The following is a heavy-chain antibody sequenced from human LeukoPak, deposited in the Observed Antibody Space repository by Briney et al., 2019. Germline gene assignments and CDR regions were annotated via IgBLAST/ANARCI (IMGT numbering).Heavy chain of an antibody. Sequence: SETLSLTCTVSGGSISNYYWSWIRQPPGKGLEWIGYMYYSGSTNCNPSLKSRVTISADTSKNQFSLKLSSVTAADTAVYYCAREYGGHQVAFDIWGQGTMVTVSS. CDR1: GGSISNYY. D-gene: IGHD4-23*01. CDR3: AREYGGHQVAFDI. V-gene: IGHV4-59*12. CDR2: MYYSGST. J-gene: IGHJ3*02.